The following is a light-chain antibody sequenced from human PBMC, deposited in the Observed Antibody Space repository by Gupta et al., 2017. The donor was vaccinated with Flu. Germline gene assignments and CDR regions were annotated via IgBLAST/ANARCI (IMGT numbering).Light chain of an antibody. J-gene: IGKJ5*01. CDR3: QQGYAHPHT. CDR1: QDISYY. Sequence: PSSLSASVGDRVTITWQASQDISYYVNWYQQKPGKAPGLLIYDASKLERGVPARFSGSGSGTYFAFTISSLQPEDFATYYCQQGYAHPHTFGHGTRLEI. V-gene: IGKV1-33*01. CDR2: DAS.